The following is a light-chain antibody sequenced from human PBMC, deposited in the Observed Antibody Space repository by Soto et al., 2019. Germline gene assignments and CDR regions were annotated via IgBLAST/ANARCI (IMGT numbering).Light chain of an antibody. V-gene: IGKV3-15*01. J-gene: IGKJ2*01. CDR3: QHYNDWVKT. Sequence: EIVMTQSPATLSVSPGERATLSCRASQSVSSNLAWYQQKPGQAPRLLIYGASTRATGIPARFSGSGSGTEFTLTISSLQSEGLAVYYCQHYNDWVKTFGQGTKLEIK. CDR2: GAS. CDR1: QSVSSN.